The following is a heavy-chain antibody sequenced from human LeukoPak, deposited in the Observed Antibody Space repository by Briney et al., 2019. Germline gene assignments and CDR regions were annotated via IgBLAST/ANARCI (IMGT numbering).Heavy chain of an antibody. V-gene: IGHV3-53*04. J-gene: IGHJ3*02. CDR2: IYSGGST. CDR1: GFTVSNNY. D-gene: IGHD1-14*01. CDR3: ARGARTLSDAFDI. Sequence: GGSLRLSCAASGFTVSNNYMTWFRQAPGKGLEWVSVIYSGGSTDHVDSVKGRFSISRLNSKNTLYLQMNSLRDEDTAMYYCARGARTLSDAFDIWGQGTMVTVSA.